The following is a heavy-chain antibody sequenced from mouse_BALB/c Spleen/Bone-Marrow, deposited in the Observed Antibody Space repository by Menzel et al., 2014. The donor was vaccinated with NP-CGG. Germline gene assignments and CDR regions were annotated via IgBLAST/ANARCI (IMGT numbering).Heavy chain of an antibody. D-gene: IGHD3-3*01. CDR1: GLHIKDTY. J-gene: IGHJ2*01. Sequence: VQLQQSGAALVTPGASDKLSCPASGLHIKDTYLHWVTQKPEQDMEWICRIDPANGNTKYDPKFQGKTTITTDATSNTAYLKLISLMSDDTAVYYCSTNHLGTYFDYWGQGTTLTVSS. V-gene: IGHV14-3*02. CDR2: IDPANGNT. CDR3: STNHLGTYFDY.